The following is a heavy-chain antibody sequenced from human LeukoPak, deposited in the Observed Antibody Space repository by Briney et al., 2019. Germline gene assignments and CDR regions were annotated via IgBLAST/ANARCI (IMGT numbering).Heavy chain of an antibody. V-gene: IGHV3-7*01. CDR2: IKQDGSEK. Sequence: PGGSLRLSCAASGFTFSSYWMSWVRQAPGKGLEWVANIKQDGSEKYYVDSVKGRFTISRDNAKNTLYPQMNSLRAEDTAVYYCARSTDSWTNYYGMDVWGQGTTVTVSS. CDR3: ARSTDSWTNYYGMDV. J-gene: IGHJ6*02. D-gene: IGHD3/OR15-3a*01. CDR1: GFTFSSYW.